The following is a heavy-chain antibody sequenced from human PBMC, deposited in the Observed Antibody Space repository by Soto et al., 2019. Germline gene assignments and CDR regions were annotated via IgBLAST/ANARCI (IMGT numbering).Heavy chain of an antibody. CDR1: GGSISSYY. Sequence: SETLSLTCTVSGGSISSYYWSWIRQPPGKGLEWIGYIYYSGSTNYNPSLKSRVTISVDTSKNQFSLKLSSVTAADTAVYYCARQSIAARPPHHWGQGTLVTVSS. J-gene: IGHJ4*02. CDR3: ARQSIAARPPHH. CDR2: IYYSGST. D-gene: IGHD6-6*01. V-gene: IGHV4-59*01.